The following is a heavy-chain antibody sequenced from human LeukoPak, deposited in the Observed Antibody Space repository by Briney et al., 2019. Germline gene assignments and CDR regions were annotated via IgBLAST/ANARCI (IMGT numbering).Heavy chain of an antibody. CDR3: AKGLGDFGRTGAFDI. D-gene: IGHD2-21*02. CDR2: IYYSGST. CDR1: GGSISSGDYY. Sequence: KPSETLSLTCTVSGGSISSGDYYWSWIRQPPGEGLEWIGYIYYSGSTNYNPSLKSRVTISVDTSKNQFSLKLSSVTAADTAVYYCAKGLGDFGRTGAFDIWGQGTMVTVSS. J-gene: IGHJ3*02. V-gene: IGHV4-61*08.